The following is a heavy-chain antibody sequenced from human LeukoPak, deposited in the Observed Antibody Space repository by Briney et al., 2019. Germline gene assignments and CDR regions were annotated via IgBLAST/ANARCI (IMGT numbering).Heavy chain of an antibody. CDR1: GYTLTELS. D-gene: IGHD1-26*01. J-gene: IGHJ5*02. Sequence: ASVKVSCKVSGYTLTELSMHWVRQAPRKGLEWMGGFDPEDGETIYAQKFQGRVTMTEDTSTDTAYMELSSLRSEDTAVYYCATHTANRVGATLDPWGQGTLVTVSS. V-gene: IGHV1-24*01. CDR3: ATHTANRVGATLDP. CDR2: FDPEDGET.